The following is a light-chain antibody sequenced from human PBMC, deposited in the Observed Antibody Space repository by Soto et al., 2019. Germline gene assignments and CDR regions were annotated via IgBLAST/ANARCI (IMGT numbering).Light chain of an antibody. J-gene: IGKJ1*01. V-gene: IGKV3-15*01. CDR2: GES. CDR1: QSVSSN. Sequence: EIVMTQSPATLSVSPGERATLSCRASQSVSSNLAWYQQKPGQAPRVLIYGESTRATGIPARFSGSGSGTEFQLTISSLRSEDFAVYYCQQYNNWPRTFGQGTKVEMK. CDR3: QQYNNWPRT.